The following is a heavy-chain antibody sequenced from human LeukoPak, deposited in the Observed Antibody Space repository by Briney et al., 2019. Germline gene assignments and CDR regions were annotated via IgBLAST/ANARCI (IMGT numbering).Heavy chain of an antibody. Sequence: ASVKVSCKASGYTFTSYGISWVRQAPGRGREWMGWISAYNGNTNYAQKLQGRVTMTTDTSTSTAYMELRSLRSDDTAVYYCARDQTGYLDWFDPWGQGTLVTVSP. V-gene: IGHV1-18*01. J-gene: IGHJ5*02. CDR3: ARDQTGYLDWFDP. D-gene: IGHD3-9*01. CDR2: ISAYNGNT. CDR1: GYTFTSYG.